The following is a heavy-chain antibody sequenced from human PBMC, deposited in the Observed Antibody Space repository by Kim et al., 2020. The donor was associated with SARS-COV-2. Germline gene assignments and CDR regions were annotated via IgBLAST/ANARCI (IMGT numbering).Heavy chain of an antibody. CDR2: MNPNSGNT. D-gene: IGHD3-10*01. CDR3: ARGIYYGSGSYAYYYGMDV. Sequence: ASVKVPCKASGYTFTSYDINWVRQATGQGLECMGWMNPNSGNTGYAQKFQGRVTMTRNTSISTAYMELSSLRSEDTAVYYCARGIYYGSGSYAYYYGMDVWGQGTTVTVSS. CDR1: GYTFTSYD. J-gene: IGHJ6*02. V-gene: IGHV1-8*01.